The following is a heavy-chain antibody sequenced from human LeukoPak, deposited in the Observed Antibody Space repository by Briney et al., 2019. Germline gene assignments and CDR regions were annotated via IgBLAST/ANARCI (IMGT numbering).Heavy chain of an antibody. CDR2: LYYSGST. D-gene: IGHD6-6*01. Sequence: PSETLSLTCTVSGGSISSYYWSWIRQPPGKGLEWIGYLYYSGSTNYNPSLKTRVTISVDTSKNQISLKLSSVTAADTAVYYCARDTQQAALGSTYYYYYGMDVWGQGTTVTVSS. CDR3: ARDTQQAALGSTYYYYYGMDV. V-gene: IGHV4-59*01. J-gene: IGHJ6*02. CDR1: GGSISSYY.